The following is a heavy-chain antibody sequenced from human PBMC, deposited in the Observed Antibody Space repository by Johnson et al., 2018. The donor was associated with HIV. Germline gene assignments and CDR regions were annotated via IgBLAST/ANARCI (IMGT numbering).Heavy chain of an antibody. D-gene: IGHD5-12*01. CDR2: INWNGGST. J-gene: IGHJ3*02. CDR1: GFTFDDYG. CDR3: ARRDGFDYGNAFDI. Sequence: QLVESGGGVVRPGGSLRLSCAASGFTFDDYGMSWVRQAPGKGLEWVSGINWNGGSTGYADSVKGRFTISRDNAKNSLYLQMNSLGAEDTALYYCARRDGFDYGNAFDIWGQGTMVTVSS. V-gene: IGHV3-20*04.